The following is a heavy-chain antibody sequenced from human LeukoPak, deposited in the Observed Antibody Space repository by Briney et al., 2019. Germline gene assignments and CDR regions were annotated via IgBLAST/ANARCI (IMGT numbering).Heavy chain of an antibody. CDR3: ARITGSGSYFDY. J-gene: IGHJ4*02. D-gene: IGHD1-26*01. CDR1: GFTFSSCW. CDR2: IMQDGSEK. V-gene: IGHV3-7*05. Sequence: GGSLRLSCAASGFTFSSCWMSWVGQAPGKGLEWVANIMQDGSEKYHVDSVKGRFTISRDNAKNSLYLQMNSPRAEDTAVYYCARITGSGSYFDYWGQGTLVTVSS.